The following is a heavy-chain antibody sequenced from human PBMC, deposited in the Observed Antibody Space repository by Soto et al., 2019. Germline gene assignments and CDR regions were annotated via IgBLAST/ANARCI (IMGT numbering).Heavy chain of an antibody. CDR1: GDSFNDYY. D-gene: IGHD5-12*01. V-gene: IGHV1-2*04. CDR2: INPNGGVT. CDR3: ARESGGATATLDYYYFYMDV. J-gene: IGHJ6*03. Sequence: QVQLVQSGAEVRKPGASVTVSCRSSGDSFNDYYIHGVRQAPGQGFEWMGWINPNGGVTKYAQKFQGLVSMTRDTSIMTVYMQLSRLRSDDTAVYYCARESGGATATLDYYYFYMDVWGTGTTVTVSS.